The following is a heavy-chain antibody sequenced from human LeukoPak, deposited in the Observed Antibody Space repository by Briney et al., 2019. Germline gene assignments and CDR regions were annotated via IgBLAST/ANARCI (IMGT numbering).Heavy chain of an antibody. CDR1: GFTFGSYA. V-gene: IGHV3-21*03. CDR3: ARDQNGYCSSTSCYMVYY. D-gene: IGHD2-2*02. CDR2: ISGSGSAT. J-gene: IGHJ4*02. Sequence: PGGSLRLSCAASGFTFGSYAMTWVRQAPGKGLEWVSAISGSGSATYYADSVKGRFTISRDNAKNSLYLQMNSLRADDTAVYYCARDQNGYCSSTSCYMVYYWGQGTLVTVSS.